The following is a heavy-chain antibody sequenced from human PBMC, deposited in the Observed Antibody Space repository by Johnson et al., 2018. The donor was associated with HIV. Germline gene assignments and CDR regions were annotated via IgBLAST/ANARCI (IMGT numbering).Heavy chain of an antibody. D-gene: IGHD3-16*01. CDR2: ERYNEVNK. V-gene: IGHV3-30*02. CDR3: AKDFGLDWGNGFDI. J-gene: IGHJ3*02. CDR1: GFIFSSYA. Sequence: QMQLVESGGGVVQPGRSLRLSCGASGFIFSSYAMHWVRQAPGKGLEWVAFERYNEVNKFYADSVKGRLTISRDNSKNTLYLEMNSLRAEDTAVYYCAKDFGLDWGNGFDIWGQGTMVTVSS.